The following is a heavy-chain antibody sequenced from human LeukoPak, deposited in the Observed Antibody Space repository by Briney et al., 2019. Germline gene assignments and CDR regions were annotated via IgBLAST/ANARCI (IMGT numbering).Heavy chain of an antibody. CDR3: ARHEVSSAWHEY. Sequence: SETLSLTCTVSGGSIRSYYWSWIRQPPGKGLEWIGYIYYSGSTNYNPSLRSRVTISVDTSKNQFSLKLSSVTAADTAVYYCARHEVSSAWHEYWGQGTLVTVSS. D-gene: IGHD6-19*01. J-gene: IGHJ4*02. CDR2: IYYSGST. V-gene: IGHV4-59*08. CDR1: GGSIRSYY.